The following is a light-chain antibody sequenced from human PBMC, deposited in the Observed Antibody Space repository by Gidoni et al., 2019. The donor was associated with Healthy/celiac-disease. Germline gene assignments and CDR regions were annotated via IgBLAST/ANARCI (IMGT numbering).Light chain of an antibody. Sequence: EIVLTQSPATLSLSPGERATLSCRASQSVSSYLAWYQQKPGQAPRLLIYDASNRATGIPARFSGSGSGTDFTLTISSLEPEDFAVYNCQQRSNWPPTFXGXTKVEIK. CDR1: QSVSSY. J-gene: IGKJ4*01. CDR3: QQRSNWPPT. V-gene: IGKV3-11*01. CDR2: DAS.